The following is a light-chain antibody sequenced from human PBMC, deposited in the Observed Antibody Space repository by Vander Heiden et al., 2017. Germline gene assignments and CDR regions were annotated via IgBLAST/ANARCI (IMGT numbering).Light chain of an antibody. CDR3: AAWDDNLSGVL. CDR2: KTT. CDR1: RYNIGSYT. V-gene: IGLV1-44*01. Sequence: QSVRTPPPPPPGNPRQTVTIACYGSRYNIGSYTVNWYQQVPGTAPRLLIFKTTQRPSGVPDRFFGSKSGASASLAISGLQSGDEATYYCAAWDDNLSGVLFGGGTKMSVL. J-gene: IGLJ2*01.